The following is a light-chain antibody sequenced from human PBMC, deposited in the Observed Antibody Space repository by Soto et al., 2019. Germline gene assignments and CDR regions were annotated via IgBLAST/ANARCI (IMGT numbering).Light chain of an antibody. CDR3: ASWYDSLNGVV. V-gene: IGLV1-36*01. CDR1: RSNIGNNA. Sequence: QAVVTQPPSVSEAPRQRVTISCSGSRSNIGNNAVNWSQQFPGKAPKLLIYYDDLLSSGVSDRFSGSKSGTSASLAISGRQSEDEADYYCASWYDSLNGVVFGGGPQLTVL. J-gene: IGLJ2*01. CDR2: YDD.